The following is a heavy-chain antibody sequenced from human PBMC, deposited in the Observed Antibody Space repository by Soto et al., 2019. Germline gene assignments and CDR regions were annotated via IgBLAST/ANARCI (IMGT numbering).Heavy chain of an antibody. V-gene: IGHV4-4*02. CDR1: GGSISSSNW. Sequence: PSETLSLTCPVSGGSISSSNWWSWVRQPPGKGLEWIGEIYHSGSTNYNPSLKSRVTISVDKSKNQFSLKLSSATAADTAVYYCARGLRDGYNGLYFQHWGQGTLVTVSS. D-gene: IGHD5-12*01. J-gene: IGHJ1*01. CDR3: ARGLRDGYNGLYFQH. CDR2: IYHSGST.